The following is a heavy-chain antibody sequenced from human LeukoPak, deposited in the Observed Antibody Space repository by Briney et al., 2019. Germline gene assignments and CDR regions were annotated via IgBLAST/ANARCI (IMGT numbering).Heavy chain of an antibody. Sequence: PSDTLSLTCDVSGYSISSSNWWGWIRRPPGKGLEWIGSIYHSGSAYYNPSLKSRVTISVDTSKNQFSLKLSSVTAADTAVYYCVRYCSSTTCYTRAVDYWGQGTLVTVSS. J-gene: IGHJ4*02. CDR3: VRYCSSTTCYTRAVDY. CDR1: GYSISSSNW. CDR2: IYHSGSA. V-gene: IGHV4-38-2*01. D-gene: IGHD2-2*02.